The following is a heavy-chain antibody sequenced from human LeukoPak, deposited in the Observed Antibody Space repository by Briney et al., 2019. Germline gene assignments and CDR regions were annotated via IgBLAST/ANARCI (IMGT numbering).Heavy chain of an antibody. Sequence: GGTLRLSCEASGFTFSRYGMSWVRQAPGKGLEWVSAIRGSGGSTYYADSVKGRFTISRDNSKNTLYLQMNSLRAEDTAVYYCAKDRDSTTPLFSNLDVWGKGTTVTVSS. CDR3: AKDRDSTTPLFSNLDV. CDR2: IRGSGGST. D-gene: IGHD2-2*01. CDR1: GFTFSRYG. J-gene: IGHJ6*04. V-gene: IGHV3-23*01.